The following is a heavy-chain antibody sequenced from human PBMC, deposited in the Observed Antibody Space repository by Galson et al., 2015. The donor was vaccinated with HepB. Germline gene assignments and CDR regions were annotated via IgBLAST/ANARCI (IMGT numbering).Heavy chain of an antibody. CDR2: NSGSNGNT. Sequence: SVKVSCKASGYTFTTYGISWVRQAPGQGLEWMGWNSGSNGNTNYAQKLQGRVTMTTDTSTSTAYMELRSLRSDDTAVYYCARDLYDFGDYWGQGTLVTVSS. D-gene: IGHD3-3*01. CDR1: GYTFTTYG. J-gene: IGHJ4*02. V-gene: IGHV1-18*01. CDR3: ARDLYDFGDY.